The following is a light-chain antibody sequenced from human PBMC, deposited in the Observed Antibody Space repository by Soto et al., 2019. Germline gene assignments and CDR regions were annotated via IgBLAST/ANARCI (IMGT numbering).Light chain of an antibody. CDR1: KLGDKY. Sequence: SSELTQPPSVSVSPGQTASITCSGGKLGDKYACWYQQKPGQSPVLVIYQDSKRPSGIPERFSGSNSGNTATLTISGTQAMDEADYYCQAWDSSTGVFGGGTKVTVL. CDR3: QAWDSSTGV. J-gene: IGLJ2*01. V-gene: IGLV3-1*01. CDR2: QDS.